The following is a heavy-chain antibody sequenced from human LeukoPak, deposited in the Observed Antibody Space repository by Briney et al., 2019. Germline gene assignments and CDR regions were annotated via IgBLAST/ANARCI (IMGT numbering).Heavy chain of an antibody. CDR3: ARTQPAGFDY. V-gene: IGHV3-21*01. CDR1: GFTFSSYS. CDR2: ISSSSSYI. D-gene: IGHD6-13*01. J-gene: IGHJ4*02. Sequence: GGSLRLSCAASGFTFSSYSMSWVRQAPGKGLEWVSSISSSSSYIYYADSVEGRFTISRDNAKNSLYLQMNSLRAEDTAVYYCARTQPAGFDYWGQGTLVTVSS.